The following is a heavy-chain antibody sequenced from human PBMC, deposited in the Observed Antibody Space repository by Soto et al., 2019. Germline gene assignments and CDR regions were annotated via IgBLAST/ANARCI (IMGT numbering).Heavy chain of an antibody. J-gene: IGHJ1*01. CDR2: IIPIFGTA. V-gene: IGHV1-69*13. CDR3: ARAAGGSSSAEYFQH. D-gene: IGHD1-26*01. CDR1: GGTFSGYA. Sequence: SVKVSCKASGGTFSGYAISWVRQAPGQGLEWMGGIIPIFGTANYAQKFQGRVTITADESTSTAYMELSSLRSEDTAVYYCARAAGGSSSAEYFQHWGQGTLVTVSS.